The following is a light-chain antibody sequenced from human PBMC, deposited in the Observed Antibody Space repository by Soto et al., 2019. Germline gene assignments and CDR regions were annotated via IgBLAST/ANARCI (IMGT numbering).Light chain of an antibody. CDR2: EVS. V-gene: IGLV2-8*01. Sequence: QSALTQLPSASGSPVQPVTISRNGTSSEVGAYNYVSWYQQLPGKAPKLIIYEVSKRPSGVPGRFSGSKSGNTAPLTVSGLQAEDEADYYCTSYAGTYSFFSVFGTGTQVTVL. CDR3: TSYAGTYSFFSV. CDR1: SSEVGAYNY. J-gene: IGLJ1*01.